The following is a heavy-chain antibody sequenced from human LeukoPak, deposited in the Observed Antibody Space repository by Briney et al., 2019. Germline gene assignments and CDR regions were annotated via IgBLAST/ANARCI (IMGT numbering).Heavy chain of an antibody. Sequence: GGSLRLSCAASGFTFSSYSMNWVRQAPGKGLEWVSAISGSGGSTYYADSVKGRFTISRDNSKNTLYLQMNSLRAEDTAVYYCAKGGTMIVVVFDYWGQGTLVTVSS. J-gene: IGHJ4*02. D-gene: IGHD3-22*01. V-gene: IGHV3-23*01. CDR3: AKGGTMIVVVFDY. CDR2: ISGSGGST. CDR1: GFTFSSYS.